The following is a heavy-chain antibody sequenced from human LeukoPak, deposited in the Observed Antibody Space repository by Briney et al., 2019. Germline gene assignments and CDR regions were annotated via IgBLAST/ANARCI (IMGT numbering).Heavy chain of an antibody. Sequence: PSETLSLTCTVSGGSISSSSYYWGWIRQPPGKWLEWIGSSYYSGSTYYNPSLKSRVTISVDTSKNQFSLKLSSVTAADTAVYYCARQYYYDSSGYYLDYWGQGTLVTVS. CDR1: GGSISSSSYY. CDR2: SYYSGST. J-gene: IGHJ4*02. CDR3: ARQYYYDSSGYYLDY. D-gene: IGHD3-22*01. V-gene: IGHV4-39*01.